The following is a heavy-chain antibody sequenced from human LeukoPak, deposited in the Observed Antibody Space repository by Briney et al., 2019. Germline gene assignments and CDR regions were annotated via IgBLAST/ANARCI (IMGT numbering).Heavy chain of an antibody. CDR2: ISGSGGST. Sequence: PGGSLRLSCAASGFTFGSYAMSWVRQAPGKGLEWVSGISGSGGSTYYADSVKGRFTISRDNSKNTLYLQMNSLRAEDTAVYYCAKDYGSGSYGGYYFDYWGQGTLVTVSS. CDR1: GFTFGSYA. CDR3: AKDYGSGSYGGYYFDY. V-gene: IGHV3-23*01. D-gene: IGHD3-10*01. J-gene: IGHJ4*02.